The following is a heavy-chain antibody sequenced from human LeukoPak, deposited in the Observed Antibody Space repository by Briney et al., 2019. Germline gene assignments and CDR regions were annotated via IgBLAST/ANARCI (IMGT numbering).Heavy chain of an antibody. CDR2: VSGSGDST. J-gene: IGHJ6*02. CDR3: AKGLAGRYYYGMDV. D-gene: IGHD6-6*01. CDR1: GFTFSSYA. V-gene: IGHV3-23*01. Sequence: PGGSLRLSCTASGFTFSSYAMSWVRQAPGKGLEWGSAVSGSGDSTYYGASVKGRFTISRDNFKNTLYLQMNSLRAEDTAVYYCAKGLAGRYYYGMDVWGQGTTVTVSS.